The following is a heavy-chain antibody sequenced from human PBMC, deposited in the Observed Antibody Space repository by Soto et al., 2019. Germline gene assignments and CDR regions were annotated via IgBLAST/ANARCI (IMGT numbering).Heavy chain of an antibody. J-gene: IGHJ4*02. V-gene: IGHV3-33*01. CDR1: GFTFSSYG. CDR3: ARVYCSGGSCYFDY. Sequence: GGSLRLSCAASGFTFSSYGMHWVRQAPGKGLEWVAVIWYDGSNKYYADPVKGRFTISRDNSKNTLYLQMNSLRAEDTAVYYCARVYCSGGSCYFDYWGQGTLVTVSS. D-gene: IGHD2-15*01. CDR2: IWYDGSNK.